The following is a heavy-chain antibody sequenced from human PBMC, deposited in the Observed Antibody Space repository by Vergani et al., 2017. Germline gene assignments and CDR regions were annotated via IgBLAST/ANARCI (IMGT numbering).Heavy chain of an antibody. CDR3: AKAGLAAAGTDYYYYYMYV. Sequence: EVQLVESGGGLVQPGRSLRLSCAASGFTFDDYAMHWVRQAPGKGLEWVSGISWNSGSIGYAVSVKGRFTISRDNAKNSLYLQMNSLRAEETALYYCAKAGLAAAGTDYYYYYMYVWGKGTTVTVSS. CDR2: ISWNSGSI. D-gene: IGHD6-13*01. CDR1: GFTFDDYA. V-gene: IGHV3-9*01. J-gene: IGHJ6*03.